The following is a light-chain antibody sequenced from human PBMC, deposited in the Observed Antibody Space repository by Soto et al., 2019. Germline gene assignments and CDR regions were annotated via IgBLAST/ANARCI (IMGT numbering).Light chain of an antibody. CDR2: DVS. V-gene: IGLV2-14*01. CDR3: SSYPTSRPYV. J-gene: IGLJ1*01. Sequence: QSVLTQPASVAGSPGQSIAISCTGTSSDVGGYHYVSWYQQHPGKDPKLMIYDVSNRPSVVSDRFSGSKSGNTASLTISGLQAEDEADYYCSSYPTSRPYVFGTGTKVTVL. CDR1: SSDVGGYHY.